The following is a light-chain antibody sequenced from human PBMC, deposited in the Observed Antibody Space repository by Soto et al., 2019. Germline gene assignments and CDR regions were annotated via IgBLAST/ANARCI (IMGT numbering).Light chain of an antibody. CDR3: QQYGSSPTT. J-gene: IGKJ1*01. CDR1: QSVSTN. CDR2: GAP. Sequence: EIVMTQSPATLSVSPGERVTLSCTASQSVSTNLAWYQQKPGQAPRLLIYGAPTRATGIPDRFSGSGSGTDFTLTISRLEPEDFAVYYCQQYGSSPTTFGQGTKVDNK. V-gene: IGKV3-20*01.